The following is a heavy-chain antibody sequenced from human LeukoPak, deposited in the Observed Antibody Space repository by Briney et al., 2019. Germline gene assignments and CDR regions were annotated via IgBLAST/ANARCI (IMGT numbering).Heavy chain of an antibody. CDR1: GFTFSNYW. V-gene: IGHV3-7*03. CDR3: VRDKLTGAFRLDY. J-gene: IGHJ4*02. CDR2: IKQVGSEI. D-gene: IGHD7-27*01. Sequence: GGTLRLSCAASGFTFSNYWMSWVRQAPGKELEWVANIKQVGSEIYXLDFVKXRFTISRDNAKNSLYLQINSLRAEDTAVYYCVRDKLTGAFRLDYWGQGTLLTVSS.